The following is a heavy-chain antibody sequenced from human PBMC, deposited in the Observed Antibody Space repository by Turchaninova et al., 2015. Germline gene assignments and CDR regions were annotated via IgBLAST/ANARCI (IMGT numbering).Heavy chain of an antibody. CDR2: MYHSGTT. CDR3: ARLAGDLDAFDI. J-gene: IGHJ3*02. V-gene: IGHV4-38-2*01. Sequence: QLQESGPRLVKPSETLSLPCPVSGYSISSGYYWGWVRQPPGKGLEWVGSMYHSGTTYYKSSLMSRVAISVDTSKNHFSLRLTSVTAADTAVYYCARLAGDLDAFDIWGQGTVVTVSS. D-gene: IGHD6-19*01. CDR1: GYSISSGYY.